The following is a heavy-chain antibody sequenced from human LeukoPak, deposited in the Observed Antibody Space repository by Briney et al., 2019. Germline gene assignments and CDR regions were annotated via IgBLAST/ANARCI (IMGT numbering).Heavy chain of an antibody. CDR2: IIPIFGTS. D-gene: IGHD4-23*01. CDR3: ARDYGGNSGWFDP. J-gene: IGHJ5*02. V-gene: IGHV1-69*05. CDR1: GGTFSSYA. Sequence: SVKVSCKASGGTFSSYAISWVRQAPGQELEGMGGIIPIFGTSNYAQKFHGRVTITTEESTSTASMEVSSLRSEDTAVYYCARDYGGNSGWFDPWGQGKLVTVSS.